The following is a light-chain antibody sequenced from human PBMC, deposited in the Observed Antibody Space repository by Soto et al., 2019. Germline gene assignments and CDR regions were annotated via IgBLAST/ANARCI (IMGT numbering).Light chain of an antibody. J-gene: IGLJ1*01. CDR1: SSNIGADYD. V-gene: IGLV1-40*01. Sequence: QSVLTQPPSVSGAPGQRVTISCTGSSSNIGADYDVHWYQQVPGTAPKLLIYGNNNRPSGVPDRFSGSKSGTSASLAITGLQAGDEADYYCQSYDSSLSGSYVFGTGTKVTVL. CDR2: GNN. CDR3: QSYDSSLSGSYV.